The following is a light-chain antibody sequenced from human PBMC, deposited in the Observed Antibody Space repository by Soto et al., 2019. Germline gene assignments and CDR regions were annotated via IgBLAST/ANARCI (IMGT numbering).Light chain of an antibody. CDR3: QQYGNSPPWT. J-gene: IGKJ1*01. CDR1: QSVSSNY. CDR2: DAS. V-gene: IGKV3-20*01. Sequence: EIVLTQSPGTLSLSPGERATLSCRASQSVSSNYLAWYQQKPGQAPRLLIYDASSRATGIPDRFSGSGSGTDFPLTISRLEPEDFAVYYCQQYGNSPPWTFGQGTKVEIK.